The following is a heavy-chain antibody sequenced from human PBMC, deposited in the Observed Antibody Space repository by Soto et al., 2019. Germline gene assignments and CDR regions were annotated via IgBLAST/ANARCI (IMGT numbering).Heavy chain of an antibody. CDR1: GGTFSSYA. D-gene: IGHD3-10*01. CDR2: IIPIFGTA. J-gene: IGHJ6*02. Sequence: QVQLVQSGAEVKKPGYSVKVSCKASGGTFSSYAISWVRQAPGQGLEWMGGIIPIFGTANYAQKFQGRVTITADESTSTAYMELSSLRSEDTAVYYCATLYYYGSGSYHQGMDVWGQGTTVTVYS. V-gene: IGHV1-69*01. CDR3: ATLYYYGSGSYHQGMDV.